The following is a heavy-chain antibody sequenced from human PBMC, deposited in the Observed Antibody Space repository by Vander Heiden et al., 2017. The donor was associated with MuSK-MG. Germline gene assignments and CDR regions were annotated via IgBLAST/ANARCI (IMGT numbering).Heavy chain of an antibody. Sequence: AMHWVRQVPGKGLEWVAVISYDGSNKYYADSVKGRFTISRDNSKNTLYLQMNSLRAEDTAVYYCARDYYSSGYPTYYFDYWGQGTLGTVAS. D-gene: IGHD3-22*01. J-gene: IGHJ4*02. CDR3: ARDYYSSGYPTYYFDY. CDR2: ISYDGSNK. CDR1: A. V-gene: IGHV3-30*04.